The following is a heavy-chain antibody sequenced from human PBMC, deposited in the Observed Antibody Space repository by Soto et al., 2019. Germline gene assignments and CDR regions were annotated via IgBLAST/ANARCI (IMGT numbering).Heavy chain of an antibody. CDR3: ASHAPYYDILTGYYFDY. V-gene: IGHV5-51*01. CDR1: GKSFSSYL. D-gene: IGHD3-9*01. CDR2: ISPGDSDT. Sequence: XESLKVSWKCCGKSFSSYLSALVLQMPGKGLEWMGIISPGDSDTKYSQSFQGQVTISADKSISTAFLQWNSLKALDTAMYYCASHAPYYDILTGYYFDYWGRGTPVTVSS. J-gene: IGHJ4*02.